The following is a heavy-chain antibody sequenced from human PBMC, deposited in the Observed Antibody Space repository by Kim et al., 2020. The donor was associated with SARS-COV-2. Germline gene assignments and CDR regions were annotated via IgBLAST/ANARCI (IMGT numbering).Heavy chain of an antibody. D-gene: IGHD6-19*01. CDR3: AKNSRSSGHYYDS. CDR1: GFTFSNYA. V-gene: IGHV3-23*01. J-gene: IGHJ4*02. Sequence: GGSLRLSCAASGFTFSNYAMSWVRQAPEKGLEWVSLISGTSVSTYYADSVKGRFTISRDNSKNTLYLQMNSLSAEDTAVYYCAKNSRSSGHYYDSWGQGTLVTVSS. CDR2: ISGTSVST.